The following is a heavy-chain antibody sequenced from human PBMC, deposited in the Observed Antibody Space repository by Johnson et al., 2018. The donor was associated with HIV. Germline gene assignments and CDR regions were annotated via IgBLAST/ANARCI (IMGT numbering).Heavy chain of an antibody. J-gene: IGHJ3*01. CDR1: GFTFDDYG. CDR2: INWNGGST. CDR3: ARDLRPPTRTFDL. D-gene: IGHD5/OR15-5a*01. Sequence: VQLMESGGGLVQPGRSLRLSCTASGFTFDDYGMTWVRQAPGKGLEWVSGINWNGGSTGYADSVKGRFTISRDNTKNSLYLQMNSLRDEDTAVYYCARDLRPPTRTFDLWGQGTMVTVSS. V-gene: IGHV3-20*04.